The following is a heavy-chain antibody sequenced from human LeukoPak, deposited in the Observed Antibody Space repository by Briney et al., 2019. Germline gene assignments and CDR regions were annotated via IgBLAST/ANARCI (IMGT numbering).Heavy chain of an antibody. V-gene: IGHV4-39*07. J-gene: IGHJ3*02. Sequence: SETLSLTCIVSGGSISSSVYYWAWIRQPPERGLEWIGEIYHSGSTKYNPSLKSRLTISVDTSKNQFSLKLSSVTAADTAVYYCARRESYDSRGNDAFDIWGQGTMVTVSS. CDR1: GGSISSSVYY. CDR2: IYHSGST. D-gene: IGHD3-22*01. CDR3: ARRESYDSRGNDAFDI.